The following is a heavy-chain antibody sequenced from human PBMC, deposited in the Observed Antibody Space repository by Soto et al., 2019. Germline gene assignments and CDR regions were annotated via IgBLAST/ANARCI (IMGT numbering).Heavy chain of an antibody. J-gene: IGHJ4*02. CDR2: IYYSGST. CDR3: ARTYLYGSGGIDY. Sequence: QVQLQESGPGLVKPSQTLSLTCTVSGGSISSGGYYWSWIRQHPGKGLEWIGYIYYSGSTYYIPSLKSRVTISVDTSKNQFSLKLSSVTAADTAVYYCARTYLYGSGGIDYWGQGTLVTVSS. V-gene: IGHV4-31*03. D-gene: IGHD3-10*01. CDR1: GGSISSGGYY.